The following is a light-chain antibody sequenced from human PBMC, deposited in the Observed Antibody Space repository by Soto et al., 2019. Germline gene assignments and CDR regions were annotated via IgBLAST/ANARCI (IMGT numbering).Light chain of an antibody. V-gene: IGKV1-39*01. J-gene: IGKJ3*01. CDR2: AAS. CDR1: QSISSY. CDR3: QQSYSTPQA. Sequence: DIPMTQSPPSLSASVGDRVTITCRASQSISSYLNWYQQKPGKAPKLLIYAASSLQSGVPSRFSGSGSGTDFTLTISSLQPEDFATYYCQQSYSTPQAFGPGTKVDIK.